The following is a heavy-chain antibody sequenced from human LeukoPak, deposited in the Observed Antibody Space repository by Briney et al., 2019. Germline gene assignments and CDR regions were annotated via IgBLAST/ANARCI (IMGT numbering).Heavy chain of an antibody. J-gene: IGHJ6*02. V-gene: IGHV1-8*01. CDR2: MNPNSGNT. CDR1: GYTFTSYD. Sequence: ASVKVSCKASGYTFTSYDINWVRQATGQGLERMGWMNPNSGNTGYAQKFQGRVTMTRNTSISTAYMELSSLRSEDTAVYYCARAPGYSSGWYFYYYYYGMDVWGQGTTVTVSS. D-gene: IGHD6-19*01. CDR3: ARAPGYSSGWYFYYYYYGMDV.